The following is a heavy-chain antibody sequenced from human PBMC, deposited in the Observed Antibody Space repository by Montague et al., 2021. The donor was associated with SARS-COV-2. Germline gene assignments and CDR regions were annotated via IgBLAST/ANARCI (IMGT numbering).Heavy chain of an antibody. J-gene: IGHJ4*02. V-gene: IGHV4-34*01. CDR3: ARGKKRVFTYDYVSSGYAIDS. CDR2: INHSGST. D-gene: IGHD3-22*01. Sequence: SETLSLTCAVYGGSFSGYYWSWIRQPPGKGLEWIGEINHSGSTKYNPSLKSRVTISVDTSKNQFSLKLSSVTAADTAVYYCARGKKRVFTYDYVSSGYAIDSWGQGTLVTVSS. CDR1: GGSFSGYY.